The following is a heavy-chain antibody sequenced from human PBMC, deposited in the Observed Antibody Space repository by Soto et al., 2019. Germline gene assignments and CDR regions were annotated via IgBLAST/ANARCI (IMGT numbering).Heavy chain of an antibody. CDR1: GYTVTSDY. CDR3: ARGEGLGMIRGRRWGA. D-gene: IGHD3-10*01. V-gene: IGHV1-46*01. J-gene: IGHJ6*02. CDR2: INPSGGST. Sequence: AASVKVSCKASGYTVTSDYMHWVRQVPGQGFEWMGIINPSGGSTVYAQKFQGRVTMTRDTSTNTVYMELSSLRSDDTAAYYCARGEGLGMIRGRRWGAWGQGTTVTVSS.